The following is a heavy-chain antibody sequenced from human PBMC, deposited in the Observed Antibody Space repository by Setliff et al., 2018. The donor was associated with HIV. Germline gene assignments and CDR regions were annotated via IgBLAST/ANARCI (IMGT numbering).Heavy chain of an antibody. D-gene: IGHD4-4*01. V-gene: IGHV4-39*07. Sequence: SETLSLTCTVSGGSITRTPYYWGWIRQPPGKGLEWIGSIHHSGTAYDNPSLKSRVIISVDMSKNQFSLKLTSVTAADTAVFYCARSVMTTTNYFDYWGPGTLVTVSS. CDR1: GGSITRTPYY. CDR2: IHHSGTA. CDR3: ARSVMTTTNYFDY. J-gene: IGHJ4*02.